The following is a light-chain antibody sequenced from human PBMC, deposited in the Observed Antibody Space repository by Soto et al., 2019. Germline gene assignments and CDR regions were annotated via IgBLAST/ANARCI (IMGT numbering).Light chain of an antibody. V-gene: IGKV1-27*01. CDR2: GAS. CDR1: QDISYY. Sequence: DIQMTQSPSSLSASVGDRVTITCRANQDISYYLAWYQQKQGKVPKLLIYGASTLQSGVPSRFSGSGSGTDFPLTISSLQPEGLATDYWKKYHSAPRTFGQGSKVESK. CDR3: KKYHSAPRT. J-gene: IGKJ1*01.